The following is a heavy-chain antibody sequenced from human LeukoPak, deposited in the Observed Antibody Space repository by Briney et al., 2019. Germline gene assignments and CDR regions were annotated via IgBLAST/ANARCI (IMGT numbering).Heavy chain of an antibody. D-gene: IGHD3-3*01. Sequence: GSLRLSCAISGFIFPSCGMHWVRQAPGKGLEWVAAISYDGKKQDYVDSVKGRFTISRDNAKTSLFLQMNSLRAEDTAVYYCARGGAEWLSQYFQHWGQGTLVTVSS. CDR2: ISYDGKKQ. J-gene: IGHJ1*01. CDR3: ARGGAEWLSQYFQH. V-gene: IGHV3-30*03. CDR1: GFIFPSCG.